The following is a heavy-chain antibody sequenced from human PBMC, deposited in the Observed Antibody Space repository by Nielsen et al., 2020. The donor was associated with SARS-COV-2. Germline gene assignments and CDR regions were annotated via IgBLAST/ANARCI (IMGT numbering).Heavy chain of an antibody. CDR3: ARDSSGTYRRVDY. Sequence: ASVQVPCKASGYTFTNHYMHWVRQAPGQGLEWMGLINPTNGGTTYAQKFLGTVTMTRDTSTSTVYMELSSLRFDDTAVYYCARDSSGTYRRVDYWGQGTLVTVSS. V-gene: IGHV1-46*01. J-gene: IGHJ4*02. CDR2: INPTNGGT. CDR1: GYTFTNHY. D-gene: IGHD3-22*01.